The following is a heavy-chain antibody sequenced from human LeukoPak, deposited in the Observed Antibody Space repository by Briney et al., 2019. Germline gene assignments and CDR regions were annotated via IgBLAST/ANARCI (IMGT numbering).Heavy chain of an antibody. D-gene: IGHD3-22*01. CDR1: GGPISSHY. CDR2: IFYSGST. CDR3: AKVSYDSSGYPFDY. J-gene: IGHJ4*02. Sequence: SETLSLTCNVSGGPISSHYWSWIRQPPGKGLEWLGHIFYSGSTSYNPSLKSRLTISVDTSTNQFSLRLSSVTAADTAVYYCAKVSYDSSGYPFDYWGQGTLVTVSS. V-gene: IGHV4-59*11.